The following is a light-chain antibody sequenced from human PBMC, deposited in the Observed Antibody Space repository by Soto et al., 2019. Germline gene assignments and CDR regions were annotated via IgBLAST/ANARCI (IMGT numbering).Light chain of an antibody. Sequence: SALTQPASVSGSPGQSITISCTGTSSDVGGYDYVTWYQQHPGKAPKLMIYDVTNRPSGVSNRFSGSKSGNTASLTISGLQAEDEADYYCISYASINTYVFGTG. CDR3: ISYASINTYV. J-gene: IGLJ1*01. V-gene: IGLV2-14*01. CDR2: DVT. CDR1: SSDVGGYDY.